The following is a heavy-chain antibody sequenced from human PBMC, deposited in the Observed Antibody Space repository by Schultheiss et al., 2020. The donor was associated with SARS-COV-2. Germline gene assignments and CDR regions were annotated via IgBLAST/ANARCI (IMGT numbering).Heavy chain of an antibody. Sequence: GGSLRLSCAASGFTFSDSAMHWVRQAYGKGLEWVGRIRSRANSYATTYAASVKGRFTISRDDSKNTAYLQMNSLKTEDTAVYYCAKDGRDFWSGYPHWYFDLWGRGTLVTVSS. D-gene: IGHD3-3*01. CDR3: AKDGRDFWSGYPHWYFDL. J-gene: IGHJ2*01. V-gene: IGHV3-73*01. CDR1: GFTFSDSA. CDR2: IRSRANSYAT.